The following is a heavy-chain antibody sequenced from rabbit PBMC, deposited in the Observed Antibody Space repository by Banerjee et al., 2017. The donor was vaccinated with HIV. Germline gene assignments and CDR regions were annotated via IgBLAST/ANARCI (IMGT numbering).Heavy chain of an antibody. J-gene: IGHJ4*01. CDR2: IYVGSSGST. CDR3: ARTAGYLDDGDGYFNL. CDR1: GFSFSSNYW. Sequence: QEQLVESGGGLVTPEGSLTLTCTASGFSFSSNYWICWVRQAPGKGLEWIACIYVGSSGSTYYASWAKGRFTISKTSSPTVTLQMTSLTAADTATYFCARTAGYLDDGDGYFNLWGQGTLVTVS. V-gene: IGHV1S45*01. D-gene: IGHD2-1*01.